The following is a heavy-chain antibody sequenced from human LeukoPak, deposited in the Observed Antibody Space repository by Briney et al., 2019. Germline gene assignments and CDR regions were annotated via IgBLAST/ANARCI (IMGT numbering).Heavy chain of an antibody. V-gene: IGHV1-18*01. Sequence: ASVKVSCKASGYTFTSYGISWVRQAPGQGLEWMGWISAYNGNTNYAQKLQGRVTMTTDTSTSTAYMELRGLRSDDTAVYYCARGPEYYYGSGSYDYYGMDVWGQGTTVTVPS. CDR3: ARGPEYYYGSGSYDYYGMDV. D-gene: IGHD3-10*01. J-gene: IGHJ6*02. CDR2: ISAYNGNT. CDR1: GYTFTSYG.